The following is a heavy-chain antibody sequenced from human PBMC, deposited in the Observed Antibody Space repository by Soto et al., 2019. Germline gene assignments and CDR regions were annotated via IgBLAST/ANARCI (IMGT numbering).Heavy chain of an antibody. Sequence: SETLSLTCTVSGGSISSSSYYWGWIRQPPGKGLEWIGSIYYSGSTYYNPSLKSRVTISVDTSKNQFSLKLSSVTAADTAVYYCARSWSLSYYFDYWGQGTLVTVSS. V-gene: IGHV4-39*01. CDR1: GGSISSSSYY. CDR2: IYYSGST. CDR3: ARSWSLSYYFDY. J-gene: IGHJ4*02. D-gene: IGHD6-13*01.